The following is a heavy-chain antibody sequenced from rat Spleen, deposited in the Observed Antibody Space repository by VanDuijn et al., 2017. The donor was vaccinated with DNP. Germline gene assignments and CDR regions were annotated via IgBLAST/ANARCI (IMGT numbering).Heavy chain of an antibody. D-gene: IGHD1-4*01. CDR3: ARHVLPLRVWDY. J-gene: IGHJ2*01. V-gene: IGHV5-22*01. CDR2: IRYDGYST. Sequence: EVQLVESGGGFVQPGRSLKLSCAASGFTFSDYYMAWVRQTPTKGLEWVAYIRYDGYSTYFGDSVKGRFTISRDNAKSTLYLQMNSLRYEDMATYYCARHVLPLRVWDYWGQGVMVTVSS. CDR1: GFTFSDYY.